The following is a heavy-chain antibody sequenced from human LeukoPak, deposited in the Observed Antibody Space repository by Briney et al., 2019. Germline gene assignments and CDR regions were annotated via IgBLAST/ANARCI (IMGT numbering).Heavy chain of an antibody. J-gene: IGHJ4*02. V-gene: IGHV3-23*01. CDR1: GFTFSSYA. CDR2: ISGSGGST. D-gene: IGHD3-22*01. CDR3: AKEYYYDSSGYTTFDY. Sequence: GGSLRLSCAASGFTFSSYAMSWVRQAPGKGLEWVSAISGSGGSTYYADSVKGRFTISRGNSKNTLYLQMNSLRAEDTAVYYCAKEYYYDSSGYTTFDYWGQGTLVTVSS.